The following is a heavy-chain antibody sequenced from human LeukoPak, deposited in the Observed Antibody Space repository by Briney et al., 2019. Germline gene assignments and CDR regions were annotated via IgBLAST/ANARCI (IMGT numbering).Heavy chain of an antibody. CDR1: GGSFSGYY. V-gene: IGHV3-11*06. Sequence: LSLTCAVYGGSFSGYYWSWIRQAPGKGLEWVSYISSSSSYTNYADSVKGRFTISRDNAKNSLYLQMNSLRAEDTAVYYCARGRGSGWYGDLDYGGQGTLVTVS. CDR2: ISSSSSYT. J-gene: IGHJ4*02. CDR3: ARGRGSGWYGDLDY. D-gene: IGHD6-19*01.